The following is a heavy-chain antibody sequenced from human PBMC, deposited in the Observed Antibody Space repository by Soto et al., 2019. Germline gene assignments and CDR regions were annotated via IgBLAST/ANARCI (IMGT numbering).Heavy chain of an antibody. D-gene: IGHD3-3*01. CDR2: FDPEDGET. CDR1: GYTLTELS. CDR3: ATEKRNYDFWSGYYNNWFDP. Sequence: ASVKVSCKVSGYTLTELSMQWVRQAPGKGLEWMGGFDPEDGETIYAQKFQGRVTMNEDTSTDTAYMELSSLRSEDTAVSYCATEKRNYDFWSGYYNNWFDPWGQGTLVTVSS. J-gene: IGHJ5*02. V-gene: IGHV1-24*01.